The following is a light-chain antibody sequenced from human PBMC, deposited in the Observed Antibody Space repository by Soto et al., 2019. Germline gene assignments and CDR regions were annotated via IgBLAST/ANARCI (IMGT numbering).Light chain of an antibody. V-gene: IGLV2-23*01. CDR2: EGS. CDR3: CSYAGVV. CDR1: SSDVGSYNL. J-gene: IGLJ2*01. Sequence: QSALTQPASVSGSPGQPITISCTGTSSDVGSYNLVSWYQQHPGKAPKLMIYEGSKRPSGVSNRFSGSKSGNTASLTISGLQAEDEADYYCCSYAGVVFGGGTKLTVL.